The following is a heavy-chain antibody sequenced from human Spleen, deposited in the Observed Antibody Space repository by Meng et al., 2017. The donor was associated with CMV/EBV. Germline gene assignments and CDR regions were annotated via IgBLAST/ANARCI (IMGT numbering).Heavy chain of an antibody. CDR1: GFIFGSHA. J-gene: IGHJ6*02. V-gene: IGHV3-23*01. Sequence: GESLKISCTASGFIFGSHAMSWVRQAPGKGLEWVSTFSGSGDNTYYADSVKGRFTISRDSSQNTLYLQMDSLRAEDTAVYYCARAEFFWGNYYYYGMDVWGQGTTVTVSS. D-gene: IGHD7-27*01. CDR2: FSGSGDNT. CDR3: ARAEFFWGNYYYYGMDV.